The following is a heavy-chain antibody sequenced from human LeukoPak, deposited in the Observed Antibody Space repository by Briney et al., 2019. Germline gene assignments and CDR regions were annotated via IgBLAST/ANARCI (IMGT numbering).Heavy chain of an antibody. V-gene: IGHV3-64D*06. Sequence: GGSLRLSCSASGFTFSSHAMHWVRQAPGKGLEYVSGISSNGGNTYYADSVKGRFTISRDNSKNTLYLQMSSPRPEDTAVYYCVKGMMVVAAFDYWGQGTLVTVSS. CDR1: GFTFSSHA. CDR2: ISSNGGNT. J-gene: IGHJ4*02. CDR3: VKGMMVVAAFDY. D-gene: IGHD2-15*01.